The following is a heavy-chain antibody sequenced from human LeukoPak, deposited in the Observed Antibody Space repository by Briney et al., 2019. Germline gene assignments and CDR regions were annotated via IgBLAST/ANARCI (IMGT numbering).Heavy chain of an antibody. J-gene: IGHJ4*02. CDR1: GYSFTSYW. V-gene: IGHV5-51*01. CDR2: IYPGDSDT. D-gene: IGHD6-13*01. CDR3: ARCAGYSPYYFDY. Sequence: GESLKISCKGSGYSFTSYWIGWVRQMPGKGLEWMGIIYPGDSDTRYSPSFQGQVAISADKSISTAYLQWSSLRASDTAMYYCARCAGYSPYYFDYWGQGTLVTVSS.